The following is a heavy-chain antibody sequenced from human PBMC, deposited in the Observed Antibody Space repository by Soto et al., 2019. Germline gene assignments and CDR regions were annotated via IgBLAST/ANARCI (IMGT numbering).Heavy chain of an antibody. CDR1: GGSISSGDYY. D-gene: IGHD2-8*01. J-gene: IGHJ4*02. Sequence: TLSLTCTVSGGSISSGDYYWSWIRQPPGKGLEWIGYIYYSGSTYYDPSLKSRVTISVDTSKNQFSLKLSSVTAADTAVYYCARQPLGYCTNGVCSPEYYFDYWGQGTLVTVSS. V-gene: IGHV4-30-4*01. CDR3: ARQPLGYCTNGVCSPEYYFDY. CDR2: IYYSGST.